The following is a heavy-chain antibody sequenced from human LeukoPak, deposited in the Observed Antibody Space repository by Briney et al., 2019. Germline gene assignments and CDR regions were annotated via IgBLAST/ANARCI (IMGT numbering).Heavy chain of an antibody. CDR2: IYYNGTK. CDR1: GGSISSSSYY. D-gene: IGHD4-11*01. J-gene: IGHJ5*02. V-gene: IGHV4-39*02. Sequence: SETLSLTCTVSGGSISSSSYYCGWIRQPPGTGLEWIGSIYYNGTKYYHPSLKSRATMSVDTSENHFSLKLSSVTAADTAVYYCARSNTVPNWFGPWGQGTRVTVSS. CDR3: ARSNTVPNWFGP.